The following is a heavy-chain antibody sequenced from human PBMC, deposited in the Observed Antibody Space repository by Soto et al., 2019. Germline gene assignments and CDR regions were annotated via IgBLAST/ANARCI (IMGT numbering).Heavy chain of an antibody. CDR3: ARFSALGKDYRVDV. D-gene: IGHD3-3*02. V-gene: IGHV4-30-4*01. CDR2: INYSGRT. Sequence: QVQLQESGPGLVKPSQTLSLTCTVSGGSISSSDYYWSWIRQPPGKGLEWIGYINYSGRTYYNPSRMSRLILSLDTSKNLFSLRPSSVTAADTAVYFCARFSALGKDYRVDVWGQGTTVTVSS. J-gene: IGHJ6*02. CDR1: GGSISSSDYY.